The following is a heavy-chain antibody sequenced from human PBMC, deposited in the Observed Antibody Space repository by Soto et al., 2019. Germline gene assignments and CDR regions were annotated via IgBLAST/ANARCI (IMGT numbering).Heavy chain of an antibody. CDR3: TRCTSKRSAYYYGIDV. Sequence: QVQLVQSGAEAKKPGSSVKVSCKASGGTFSSYAISWVRQAPGQGLEWMGGIIPIFGTANYARKFQGGVTITADECTSTDYIDRSNLSAGEAAVYYCTRCTSKRSAYYYGIDVWGQETTVNGSS. V-gene: IGHV1-69*12. D-gene: IGHD2-8*01. CDR1: GGTFSSYA. CDR2: IIPIFGTA. J-gene: IGHJ6*02.